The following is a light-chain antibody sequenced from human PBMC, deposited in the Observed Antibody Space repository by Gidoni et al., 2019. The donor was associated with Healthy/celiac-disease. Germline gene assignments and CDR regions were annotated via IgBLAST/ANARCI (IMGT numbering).Light chain of an antibody. CDR1: SSDVGGYNY. V-gene: IGLV2-14*01. Sequence: QSALTQPAYVSGSPGQSITISCTGTSSDVGGYNYVSWYQQHPGKAPKLMIYEVSNRPSGVSNRFSGSKSGNTASLTISGLQAEDEADYYCSSYTSSSTSYVFGTGTKVTVL. CDR2: EVS. CDR3: SSYTSSSTSYV. J-gene: IGLJ1*01.